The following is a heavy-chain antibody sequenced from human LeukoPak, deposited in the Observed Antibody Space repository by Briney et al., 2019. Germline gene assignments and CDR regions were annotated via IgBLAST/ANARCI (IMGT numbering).Heavy chain of an antibody. CDR1: GFTFSNYW. D-gene: IGHD4-11*01. Sequence: GGSLRFSCAASGFTFSNYWMSWVRQAPGKGLEWVANMKEDGSEKNYVDSVKGRFTISRDNAQDSLYLQMNSLRAEDTAVYYCARDRGYSNFDCWGQGTLVTVSS. V-gene: IGHV3-7*01. J-gene: IGHJ4*02. CDR3: ARDRGYSNFDC. CDR2: MKEDGSEK.